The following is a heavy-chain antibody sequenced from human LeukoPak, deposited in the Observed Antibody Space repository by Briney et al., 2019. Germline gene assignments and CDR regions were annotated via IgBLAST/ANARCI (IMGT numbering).Heavy chain of an antibody. CDR2: INPNSGGT. CDR1: GYTFTGYY. V-gene: IGHV1-2*02. CDR3: AREAIVGATTLDY. Sequence: ASVKVSCKASGYTFTGYYMHWVRQAPGQGLEWMGWINPNSGGTNYAQKFQGRGTMTRDTSISTAYMELNRLTSDDTAVYYCAREAIVGATTLDYWGQGTLVTVSS. D-gene: IGHD1-26*01. J-gene: IGHJ4*02.